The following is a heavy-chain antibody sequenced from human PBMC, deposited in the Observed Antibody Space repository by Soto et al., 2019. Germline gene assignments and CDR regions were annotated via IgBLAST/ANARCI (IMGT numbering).Heavy chain of an antibody. CDR2: ISGSGGST. J-gene: IGHJ4*02. V-gene: IGHV3-23*01. CDR1: GFTFSSYA. CDR3: VRATYFSDSSGYTRCFDY. D-gene: IGHD3-22*01. Sequence: SGGSLRLSCASYGFTFSSYAMSLVRQAPGKGLEWVSAISGSGGSTYYADSVKGRFTISRDNSKNTLYLQMNSLRAEDTAVYYYVRATYFSDSSGYTRCFDYWGQGT.